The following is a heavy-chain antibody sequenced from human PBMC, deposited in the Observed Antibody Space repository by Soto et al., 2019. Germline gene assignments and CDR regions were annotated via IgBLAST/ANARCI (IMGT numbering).Heavy chain of an antibody. CDR1: GFTFSSYG. D-gene: IGHD2-15*01. CDR3: AKDLGYCSGGSCYPIYYYYGMDV. Sequence: QVQLVESGGGVVQPGRSLRLSCAASGFTFSSYGMHWVRQAPGKGLEWVAVISYDGSNKYYADSVKGRFTISRDNSKNTLYLQMNSLRAEDTAVYYCAKDLGYCSGGSCYPIYYYYGMDVWGQGTTVTVSS. V-gene: IGHV3-30*18. J-gene: IGHJ6*02. CDR2: ISYDGSNK.